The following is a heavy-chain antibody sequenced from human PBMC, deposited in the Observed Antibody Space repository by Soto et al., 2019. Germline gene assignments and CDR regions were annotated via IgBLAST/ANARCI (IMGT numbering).Heavy chain of an antibody. J-gene: IGHJ2*01. CDR3: VRENWYFDL. Sequence: EVQLVESGGGLVQPGESLRLSCVASGFTFSPYWMTWVRLTPGKGLEWVAIIDPDGSEKDYADSVRGRFTISRDNGKNSLYLHMNIVGAEDTAVYCCVRENWYFDLWGRGTLVTVSS. V-gene: IGHV3-7*04. CDR2: IDPDGSEK. CDR1: GFTFSPYW.